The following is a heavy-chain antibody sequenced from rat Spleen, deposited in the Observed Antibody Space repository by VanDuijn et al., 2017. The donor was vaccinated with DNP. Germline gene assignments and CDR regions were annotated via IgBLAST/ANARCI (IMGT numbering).Heavy chain of an antibody. V-gene: IGHV3-1*01. CDR2: INYSART. CDR1: GYSITSCC. Sequence: EVQLQESGPGLVKPSQSLSLTCSVTGYSITSCCRWTWIRKFPGNKMEWIGHINYSARTTYNPSLKSRISITRDTSKNQFFLQLNSVTTEDTATYYCARWSDYFDYWGQGVMVTVSS. CDR3: ARWSDYFDY. J-gene: IGHJ2*01.